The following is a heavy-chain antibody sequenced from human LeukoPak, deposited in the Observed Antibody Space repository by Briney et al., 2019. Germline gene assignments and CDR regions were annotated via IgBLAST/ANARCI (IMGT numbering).Heavy chain of an antibody. Sequence: PETLSLTCTVSGDSVSNVRYSWSWIRQPPGKGLEWIGYIYHSGSTSYNPSLKSRVTISIDTSRNQFSLTLSSVTAADTAIYYCARDLAAGSLDFWGQGILVTVSS. D-gene: IGHD6-13*01. CDR2: IYHSGST. V-gene: IGHV4-61*01. CDR1: GDSVSNVRYS. CDR3: ARDLAAGSLDF. J-gene: IGHJ4*02.